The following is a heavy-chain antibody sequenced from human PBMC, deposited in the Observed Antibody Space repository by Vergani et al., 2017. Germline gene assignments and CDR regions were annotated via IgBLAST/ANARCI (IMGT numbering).Heavy chain of an antibody. CDR2: IGTAGDT. V-gene: IGHV3-13*01. Sequence: EVQLVESGGGLVQPGGSLRLSCAASGFTFSTYDMHWVRQATGKGLEWVSAIGTAGDTYYPGSVKGRFTISRENAKNSLYIQMNGLRAGDTAVYYCARRVSSSPALDYWGQGTLVTVSS. D-gene: IGHD6-6*01. J-gene: IGHJ4*02. CDR1: GFTFSTYD. CDR3: ARRVSSSPALDY.